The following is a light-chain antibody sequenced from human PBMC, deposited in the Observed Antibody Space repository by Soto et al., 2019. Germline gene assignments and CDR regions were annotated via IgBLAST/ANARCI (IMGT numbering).Light chain of an antibody. J-gene: IGLJ1*01. CDR3: CSYAGSNNLKV. V-gene: IGLV2-8*01. CDR2: VVT. Sequence: QSVLTQPPSASGSPGQSVTISCTGTSSDVGGYNYVSWYQQHPGKAPKLMIYVVTKRPSGVPDRFSGSKSGNTASLTVSGLQAEDEADYYCCSYAGSNNLKVFGTGTKLTVL. CDR1: SSDVGGYNY.